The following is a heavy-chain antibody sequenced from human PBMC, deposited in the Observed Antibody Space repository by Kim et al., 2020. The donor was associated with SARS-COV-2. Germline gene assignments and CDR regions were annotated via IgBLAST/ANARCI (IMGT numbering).Heavy chain of an antibody. V-gene: IGHV7-4-1*02. D-gene: IGHD6-13*01. J-gene: IGHJ6*02. CDR3: ARVFSSGYSSSWYPWGMDV. Sequence: ASVKVSCKASGYTFTSYAMNWVRQAPGQGLEWMGWINTNTGNPTYAQGFTGRFVFSLDTSVSTAYLQISSLKAEDTAVYYCARVFSSGYSSSWYPWGMDVWGQRTTVTISS. CDR2: INTNTGNP. CDR1: GYTFTSYA.